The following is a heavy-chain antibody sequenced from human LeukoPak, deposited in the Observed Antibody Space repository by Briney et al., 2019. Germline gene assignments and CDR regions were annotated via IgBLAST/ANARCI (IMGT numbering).Heavy chain of an antibody. Sequence: SQTLSLTCAVYGGSFSDNYWSWSRQPPGKGLEWIGEINHSGSTNYNPSLKSRVTISVDTSTNQFSLRLTSVTAADTAVYYCARGVLPRSYFYYGLDVWGQGTTVTVS. CDR1: GGSFSDNY. CDR2: INHSGST. V-gene: IGHV4-34*01. D-gene: IGHD3-10*01. J-gene: IGHJ6*02. CDR3: ARGVLPRSYFYYGLDV.